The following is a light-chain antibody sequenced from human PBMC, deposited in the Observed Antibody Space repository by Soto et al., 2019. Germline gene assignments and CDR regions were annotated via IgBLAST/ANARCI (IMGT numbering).Light chain of an antibody. J-gene: IGKJ1*01. CDR1: QSISNY. V-gene: IGKV1-39*01. CDR2: AAS. CDR3: RQSYTTPWT. Sequence: DIQMTQSPSSLSASVGDRVTITCRASQSISNYLNWYQHKPGKAPNLLIYAASILQSGVPSRFSGSGSGADFTLTISSLQPEDFAIYYCRQSYTTPWTFGQGTKVDIK.